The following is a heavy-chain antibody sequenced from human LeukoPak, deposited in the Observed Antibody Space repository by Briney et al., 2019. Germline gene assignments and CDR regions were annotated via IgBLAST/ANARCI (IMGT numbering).Heavy chain of an antibody. CDR2: ISSSSSTI. Sequence: AGSLRLSCAASGFTFSSYSMNWVRQAPGKGLEWVSYISSSSSTIYYADSVKGRFTISRDNDKHSLYLQMNSLRDEDTAVYYCARDGRGYSYGYGDAFDIWGQGTMVTVSS. CDR1: GFTFSSYS. D-gene: IGHD5-18*01. CDR3: ARDGRGYSYGYGDAFDI. V-gene: IGHV3-48*02. J-gene: IGHJ3*02.